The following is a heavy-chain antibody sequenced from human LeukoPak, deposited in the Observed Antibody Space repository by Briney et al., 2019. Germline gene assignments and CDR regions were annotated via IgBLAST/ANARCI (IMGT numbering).Heavy chain of an antibody. J-gene: IGHJ6*02. D-gene: IGHD2-2*01. CDR2: INPSGGST. V-gene: IGHV1-46*01. CDR1: GYTFTSYY. CDR3: ARDIGSTSFTGYYYYGMDV. Sequence: GASVKVSCKASGYTFTSYYMHWVRQAPGQGLEWMGIINPSGGSTSYAQKFQGRVTMTRDTSTSTVYMELSSLRSEDTAVYYCARDIGSTSFTGYYYYGMDVWGQGTTVTVSS.